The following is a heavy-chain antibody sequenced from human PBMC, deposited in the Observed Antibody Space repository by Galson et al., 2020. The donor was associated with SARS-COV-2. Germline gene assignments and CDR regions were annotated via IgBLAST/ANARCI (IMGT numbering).Heavy chain of an antibody. CDR3: ARGRNDYSDYYYEY. J-gene: IGHJ4*02. CDR2: ISAPNGKT. V-gene: IGHV1-18*01. D-gene: IGHD4-4*01. Sequence: GASRKISCKGSGYSFTSHGYSWARQAPGQGIEWMGWISAPNGKTYYAQKFQGRVTMTTDTSTTTAYMELRSLSSDYTAMYYCARGRNDYSDYYYEYWGQGAQVTVSS. CDR1: GYSFTSHG.